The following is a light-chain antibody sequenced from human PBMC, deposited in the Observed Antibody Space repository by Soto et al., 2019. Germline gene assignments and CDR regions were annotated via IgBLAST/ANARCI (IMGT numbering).Light chain of an antibody. CDR3: QQYHNWPIT. J-gene: IGKJ5*01. V-gene: IGKV1-5*01. Sequence: DIQMTQSPSTLSASVGDRVTIPCRASQSISSWLAWYQQKPGKAPKLLIYDASSLESGVPSRFSGSGSGTEFTLTISSLQSEDFAVYYCQQYHNWPITFGQGTRLEI. CDR1: QSISSW. CDR2: DAS.